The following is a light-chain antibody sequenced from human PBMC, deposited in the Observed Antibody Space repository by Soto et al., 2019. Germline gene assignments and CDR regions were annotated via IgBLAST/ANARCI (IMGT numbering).Light chain of an antibody. Sequence: TQYPSTLSASVGDRVTITCRASQSVNSDLAWYQQKPGQAPRLLIYGASTRATGIPARFRGSGSGTDFTLTISSLQSEDFAVYYCQQYNQWPPWTFGQGTKVDSK. CDR3: QQYNQWPPWT. CDR1: QSVNSD. CDR2: GAS. J-gene: IGKJ1*01. V-gene: IGKV3-15*01.